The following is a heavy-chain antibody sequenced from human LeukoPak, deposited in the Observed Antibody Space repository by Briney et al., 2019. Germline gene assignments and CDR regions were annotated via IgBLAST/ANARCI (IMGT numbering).Heavy chain of an antibody. V-gene: IGHV5-10-1*01. CDR1: GYSFTSYW. CDR3: ARLYYYDSSGKDY. CDR2: IDPSDSYT. J-gene: IGHJ4*02. Sequence: GESLKISCKASGYSFTSYWISWVRQMPGKGLEWMERIDPSDSYTNYSPSFQGHVTISADKSISTAYLQWSSLKASDTAMYYCARLYYYDSSGKDYWGQGTLVTVSS. D-gene: IGHD3-22*01.